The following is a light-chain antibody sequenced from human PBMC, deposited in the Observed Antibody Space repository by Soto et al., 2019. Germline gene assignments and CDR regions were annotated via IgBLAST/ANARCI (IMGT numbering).Light chain of an antibody. CDR2: KAS. CDR1: QSISSW. V-gene: IGKV1-5*03. Sequence: DIQMTQSPSTLSASVGDRVTITCRASQSISSWLAWYQQKPGKAPKLLIYKASSLESGVPSRFSGSGSGTEFTLTISSLQPDDFATYYCKDYTSYSFGQGTKVEIK. CDR3: KDYTSYS. J-gene: IGKJ1*01.